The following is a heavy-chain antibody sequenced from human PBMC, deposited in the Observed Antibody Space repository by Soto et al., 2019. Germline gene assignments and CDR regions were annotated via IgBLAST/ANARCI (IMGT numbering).Heavy chain of an antibody. CDR1: GFTFSSYA. CDR2: ISGSGGST. V-gene: IGHV3-23*01. CDR3: AKDRDIVLVTGGWFDP. Sequence: PGGSLRLSCAASGFTFSSYAMSWVRQAPGKGLEWVSAISGSGGSTYYADSVKGRFTISRDNSKNTLYLQMNSLRAEDTAVYYCAKDRDIVLVTGGWFDPWGQGTLVTVYS. D-gene: IGHD2-21*02. J-gene: IGHJ5*02.